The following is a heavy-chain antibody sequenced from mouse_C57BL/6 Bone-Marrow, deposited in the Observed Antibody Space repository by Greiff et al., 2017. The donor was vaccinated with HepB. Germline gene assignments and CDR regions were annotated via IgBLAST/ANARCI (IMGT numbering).Heavy chain of an antibody. CDR3: ARNGWSGPWFAY. CDR2: ISGGGGNT. Sequence: EVKLVESGGGLVKPGGSLKLSCAASGFTFSSYTMSWVRQTPEKRLEWVATISGGGGNTYYPDSVKGRFTISRDNAKNTLYLQMSSLRSEDTALYYCARNGWSGPWFAYWGQGTLVTVSA. D-gene: IGHD2-3*01. V-gene: IGHV5-9*01. CDR1: GFTFSSYT. J-gene: IGHJ3*01.